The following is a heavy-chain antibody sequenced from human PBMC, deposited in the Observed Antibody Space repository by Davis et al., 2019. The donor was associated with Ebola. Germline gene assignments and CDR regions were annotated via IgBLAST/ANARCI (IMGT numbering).Heavy chain of an antibody. Sequence: GESLKISCAASGFTFSSYSMNWVRQAPGKGLEWVSYISSSSSYIYYADSVKGRFTISRDNAKNSLYLQMNSLRAEDTAVYYCARDTNKEDYWGQGTLVTVSS. V-gene: IGHV3-21*05. CDR1: GFTFSSYS. CDR2: ISSSSSYI. D-gene: IGHD1/OR15-1a*01. J-gene: IGHJ4*02. CDR3: ARDTNKEDY.